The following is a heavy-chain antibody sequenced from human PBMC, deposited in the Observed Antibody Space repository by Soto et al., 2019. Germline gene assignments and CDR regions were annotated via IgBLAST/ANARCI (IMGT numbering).Heavy chain of an antibody. Sequence: PSETLSLTCTVSGGSISSGGYYWSWIRPHPGKGLEWIGYIYYSGSTYYNPSLKSRVTISVDTSKNQFSLRLSSVTAADTAVYYCARERIAAIYYFDYWGQGTLVTVSS. D-gene: IGHD6-13*01. CDR1: GGSISSGGYY. J-gene: IGHJ4*02. CDR3: ARERIAAIYYFDY. CDR2: IYYSGST. V-gene: IGHV4-31*03.